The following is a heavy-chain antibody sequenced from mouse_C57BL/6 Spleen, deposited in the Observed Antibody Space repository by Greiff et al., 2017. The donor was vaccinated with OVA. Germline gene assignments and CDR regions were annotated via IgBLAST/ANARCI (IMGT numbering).Heavy chain of an antibody. Sequence: VQLKQSGPVLVKPGASVKMSCKASGYTFTDYYMNWVKQSHGKSLEWIGVINPYNGGTSYNQKFKGKATLTVDKSSSTAYMELNSLTSEDSAVYYCARDRQLKGNYFDYWGQGTTLTVSS. D-gene: IGHD3-2*02. CDR3: ARDRQLKGNYFDY. V-gene: IGHV1-19*01. CDR1: GYTFTDYY. J-gene: IGHJ2*01. CDR2: INPYNGGT.